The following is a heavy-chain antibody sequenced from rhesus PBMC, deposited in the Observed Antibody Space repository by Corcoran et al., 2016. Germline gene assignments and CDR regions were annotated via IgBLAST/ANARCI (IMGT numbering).Heavy chain of an antibody. CDR3: AKEVAAAGNFDY. D-gene: IGHD6-25*01. CDR2: ISYTGGST. CDR1: GFTFSRYG. J-gene: IGHJ4*01. V-gene: IGHV3S5*01. Sequence: EVQLVETGGGLVQPGGSLRLSCAASGFTFSRYGMSWVRQAPGKGREWVSGISYTGGSTYYADSVKGRFTISRDNSENTLSLQMNSLRTEDTAVYYCAKEVAAAGNFDYWGQGVLVTVSS.